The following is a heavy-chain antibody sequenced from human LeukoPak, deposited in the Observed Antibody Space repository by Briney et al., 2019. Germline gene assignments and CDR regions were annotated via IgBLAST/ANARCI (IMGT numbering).Heavy chain of an antibody. D-gene: IGHD4-17*01. CDR2: ISGSGGST. CDR1: GFTFSSYA. J-gene: IGHJ4*02. Sequence: PGGSLRLSCAASGFTFSSYAMSWVRQAPGKGLEWVSAISGSGGSTYYADSVKGRFTISRDNSKNTLYLQMNSLRAEDTAVYYCARDYGDETIFDYWGQGTLVTVSS. CDR3: ARDYGDETIFDY. V-gene: IGHV3-23*01.